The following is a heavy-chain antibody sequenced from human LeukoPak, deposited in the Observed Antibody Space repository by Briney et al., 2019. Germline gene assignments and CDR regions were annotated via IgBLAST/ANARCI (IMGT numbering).Heavy chain of an antibody. J-gene: IGHJ4*02. CDR3: ARGYGESHFDS. V-gene: IGHV3-30*02. CDR2: IRFDGSNT. D-gene: IGHD5-18*01. Sequence: PGGSLRLFCAASGFTFGSYGVHWVRQAPGKGLEWVAFIRFDGSNTYYADSVKGRFTISRDNSNNTLYLQMNSLRVEDTAVYYCARGYGESHFDSWGRGYLVTVSS. CDR1: GFTFGSYG.